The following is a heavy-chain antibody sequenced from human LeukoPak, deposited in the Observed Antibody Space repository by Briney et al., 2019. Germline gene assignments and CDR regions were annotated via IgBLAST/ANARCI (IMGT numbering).Heavy chain of an antibody. D-gene: IGHD1-26*01. J-gene: IGHJ4*02. Sequence: GGSLRLSCAASGFSFSNYAMHWVSQAPGKGLEWVAFISYDGGNKYYADSVKGRFTISRDNPKNTLYLQMNSLRAEDTAVYYCATRGSTWYVLGDYWGQGTLVTVSS. CDR3: ATRGSTWYVLGDY. CDR1: GFSFSNYA. CDR2: ISYDGGNK. V-gene: IGHV3-30-3*01.